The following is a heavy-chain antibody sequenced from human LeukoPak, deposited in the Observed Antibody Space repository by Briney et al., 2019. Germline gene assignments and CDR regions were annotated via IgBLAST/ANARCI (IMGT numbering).Heavy chain of an antibody. CDR1: GYTFTGYY. CDR2: INPNSGGT. J-gene: IGHJ6*03. V-gene: IGHV1-2*02. CDR3: ARVPHYYDSSGYYSYYYYYMDV. D-gene: IGHD3-22*01. Sequence: GASVKVSCKASGYTFTGYYMHWVRQAPGQGLEWMGWINPNSGGTNYAQKFQGRVTMTRDTSISTAYMELSRLRSDDTAVYYCARVPHYYDSSGYYSYYYYYMDVWGKGTTVTISS.